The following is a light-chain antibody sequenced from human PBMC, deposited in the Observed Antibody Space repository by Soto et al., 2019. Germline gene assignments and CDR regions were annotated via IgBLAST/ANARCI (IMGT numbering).Light chain of an antibody. CDR3: SSYTSSSISYV. Sequence: QSVLTQPASVSGSPGQSITISCTGTSSDVGGYNYVSWYQQHPGKAPKLMIYDVSNRPSGVSNRFSGSKSGNTASLTISGLQAEDEADYYCSSYTSSSISYVFATGTKVTVL. CDR2: DVS. V-gene: IGLV2-14*01. CDR1: SSDVGGYNY. J-gene: IGLJ1*01.